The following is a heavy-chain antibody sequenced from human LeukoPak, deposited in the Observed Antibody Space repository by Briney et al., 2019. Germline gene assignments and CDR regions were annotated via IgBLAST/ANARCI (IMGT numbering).Heavy chain of an antibody. CDR1: GFTFSSYA. CDR2: ISGSGGST. Sequence: PGGSLPLSCAASGFTFSSYAMSWGRQAPGKGLEWVSAISGSGGSTYYADSVKGRFTISRDNSKNTLYLQMNSLRAEDTAVYYCAKKGRTLSVVDYWGQGTLVTVSS. D-gene: IGHD1-26*01. V-gene: IGHV3-23*01. CDR3: AKKGRTLSVVDY. J-gene: IGHJ4*02.